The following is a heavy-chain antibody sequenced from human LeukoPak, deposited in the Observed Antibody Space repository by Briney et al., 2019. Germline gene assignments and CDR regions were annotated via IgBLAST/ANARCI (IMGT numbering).Heavy chain of an antibody. Sequence: GGSLRLSCAASGFTFSDYYMSWVRQAPGKGLEWVANIKQDGSEKYYVDSVKGRFTISRDNAKNSLYLQMNSLRAEDTAVYYCASGLGPGTYYFDYWGQGTLVTVSS. V-gene: IGHV3-7*01. CDR1: GFTFSDYY. D-gene: IGHD3-10*01. CDR3: ASGLGPGTYYFDY. J-gene: IGHJ4*02. CDR2: IKQDGSEK.